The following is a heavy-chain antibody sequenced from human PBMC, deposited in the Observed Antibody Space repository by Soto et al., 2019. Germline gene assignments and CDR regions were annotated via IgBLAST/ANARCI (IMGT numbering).Heavy chain of an antibody. Sequence: SETLSLTCAVSGYSISSGYYWGWLRQPPGKGLEWIGSIYHGGSTYYNPSLNSRVTLSIDMTNNHVSLILNSVTAADTAVYYCARVGTSYSSSLGGRFYGMDVWGQGTTVTVSS. D-gene: IGHD6-13*01. CDR2: IYHGGST. V-gene: IGHV4-38-2*01. J-gene: IGHJ6*02. CDR3: ARVGTSYSSSLGGRFYGMDV. CDR1: GYSISSGYY.